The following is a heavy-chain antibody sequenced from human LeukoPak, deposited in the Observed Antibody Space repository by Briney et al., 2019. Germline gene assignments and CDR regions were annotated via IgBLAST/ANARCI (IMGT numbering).Heavy chain of an antibody. D-gene: IGHD6-13*01. CDR2: VSYDGSNE. Sequence: GGSLRLSCATSGFIFSNYGMHWVRQAPGKGLEWVAVVSYDGSNEYHADSVKGRFTISRDKSKNTLYLQMNSLGVEDTAVYYCTRYNNNWWDYWGQGTLVTVSS. CDR3: TRYNNNWWDY. V-gene: IGHV3-33*01. CDR1: GFIFSNYG. J-gene: IGHJ4*02.